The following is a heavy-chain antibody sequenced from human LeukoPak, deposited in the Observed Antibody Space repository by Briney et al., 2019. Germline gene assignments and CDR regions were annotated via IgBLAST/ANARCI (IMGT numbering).Heavy chain of an antibody. Sequence: PSETLSLTCAVSGYSISSGFFWGWIRQPPGKGLEWIGSIYHSGNTYYNPSLKSRVTMSVDTSKNQFSLKLTSVTAADSAVYYCARPQDGDAAYFGLWGRGTLVTVSS. CDR2: IYHSGNT. D-gene: IGHD4-17*01. J-gene: IGHJ2*01. V-gene: IGHV4-38-2*01. CDR1: GYSISSGFF. CDR3: ARPQDGDAAYFGL.